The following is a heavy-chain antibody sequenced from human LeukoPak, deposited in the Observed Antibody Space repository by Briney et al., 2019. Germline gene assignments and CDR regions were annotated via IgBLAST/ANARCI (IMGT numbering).Heavy chain of an antibody. Sequence: SVKVSCKASGGTFSSYALNWVRQAPGQGLEWMGGIIPIFGTANYAQKFQGRVTITADESTSTAYMELSSLRSEDTAVYYCARGDNWNDLRFDPWGQGTLVTVSS. CDR1: GGTFSSYA. CDR2: IIPIFGTA. D-gene: IGHD1-1*01. V-gene: IGHV1-69*13. J-gene: IGHJ5*02. CDR3: ARGDNWNDLRFDP.